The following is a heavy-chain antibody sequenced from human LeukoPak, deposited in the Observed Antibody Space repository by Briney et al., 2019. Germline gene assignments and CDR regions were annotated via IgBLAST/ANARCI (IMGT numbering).Heavy chain of an antibody. J-gene: IGHJ5*02. V-gene: IGHV4-34*01. CDR1: GGSFSGYY. CDR3: ARTTEDCSRTSCYQYWSDP. Sequence: NTSETLSLTCAVYGGSFSGYYWSWIRQPPGKGLEWIGEINHSGSTNYNPSLKSRVTISVDTSKNQFSLKVNSVTAADTAVYYCARTTEDCSRTSCYQYWSDPWGQGTLVTVSS. D-gene: IGHD2-2*01. CDR2: INHSGST.